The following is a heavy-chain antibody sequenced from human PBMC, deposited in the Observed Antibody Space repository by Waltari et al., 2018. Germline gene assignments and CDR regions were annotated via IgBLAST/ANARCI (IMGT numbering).Heavy chain of an antibody. J-gene: IGHJ5*02. V-gene: IGHV1-69*06. CDR3: ARVTRYCSGGSCYSGPSWFDP. CDR1: GGTFSSYA. Sequence: QVQLVQSGAEVKKPGSSVKVSCKASGGTFSSYAISWVRQAPGQGLEWMGGIIPVFGTANYAQKFKGRVTITADKSTSTAYMELSSLRSEDTAVYYCARVTRYCSGGSCYSGPSWFDPWGQGTLVTVSS. CDR2: IIPVFGTA. D-gene: IGHD2-15*01.